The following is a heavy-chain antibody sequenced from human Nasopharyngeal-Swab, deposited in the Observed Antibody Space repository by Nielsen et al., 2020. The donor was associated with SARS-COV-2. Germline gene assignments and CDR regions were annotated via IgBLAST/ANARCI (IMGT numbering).Heavy chain of an antibody. D-gene: IGHD3-3*01. CDR2: INPSGGGT. J-gene: IGHJ6*02. CDR3: ARSYYDFWSGYLEYYYGMDV. CDR1: GYTLTSHY. Sequence: ASVKVSCKASGYTLTSHYMHWVRQAPGQGLEWMGIINPSGGGTTYAQKFQGRVTMTRDTSTSTVYMELSSLRSEDTAVYYCARSYYDFWSGYLEYYYGMDVWGQGTTVTVSS. V-gene: IGHV1-46*01.